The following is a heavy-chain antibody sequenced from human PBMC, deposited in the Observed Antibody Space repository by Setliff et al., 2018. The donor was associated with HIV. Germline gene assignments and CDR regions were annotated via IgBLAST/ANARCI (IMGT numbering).Heavy chain of an antibody. CDR1: GSTFTSYA. Sequence: RASVKVSCKAFGSTFTSYAMTWVRQAPGQGLEWMGWINTNTGNPTYAQGFTGRFVFSLDTSVSPAYLQSSSLKAEDTAVYYCARAREDTAFDSYWGHGTLVTGSS. CDR3: ARAREDTAFDSY. CDR2: INTNTGNP. V-gene: IGHV7-4-1*02. J-gene: IGHJ4*01. D-gene: IGHD5-18*01.